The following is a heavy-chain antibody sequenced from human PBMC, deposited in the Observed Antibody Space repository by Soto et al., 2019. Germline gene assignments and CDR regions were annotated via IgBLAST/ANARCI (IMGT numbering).Heavy chain of an antibody. CDR3: ARGEYQLLSSVAWFGS. V-gene: IGHV4-30-4*01. CDR1: GGSISDDSY. CDR2: IYHTGNT. D-gene: IGHD2-2*01. Sequence: SETRSLTCTASGGSISDDSYWRWIRQTPGTGLEWIGYIYHTGNTYSNPSLRSRVSISVDKSKSQFSLKQISLTAAYTAGSLLARGEYQLLSSVAWFGSWGRGTRVTV. J-gene: IGHJ5*01.